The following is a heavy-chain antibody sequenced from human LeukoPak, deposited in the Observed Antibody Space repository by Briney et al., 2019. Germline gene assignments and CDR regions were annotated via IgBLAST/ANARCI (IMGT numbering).Heavy chain of an antibody. Sequence: PSQTLSLTCTVSGGSISSGDYYWSWIRQPPGKGLEWIGYIYYSGSTYYNPSLKSRVTISVDTSKNQFSLKLSSVTAADTAVYYWARVEMATILFDYWGQGTLVTVSS. D-gene: IGHD5-24*01. V-gene: IGHV4-30-4*01. CDR2: IYYSGST. CDR3: ARVEMATILFDY. J-gene: IGHJ4*02. CDR1: GGSISSGDYY.